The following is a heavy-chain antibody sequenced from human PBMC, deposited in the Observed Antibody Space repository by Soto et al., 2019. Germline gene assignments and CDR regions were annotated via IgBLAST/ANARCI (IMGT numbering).Heavy chain of an antibody. CDR3: ARMPMYYGSSGYYYYYGMDV. D-gene: IGHD3-22*01. J-gene: IGHJ6*02. Sequence: SGPTLVNPTQTLTLTCTFSGFSLSTSGMRVSWIRQPPGKALEWLARIDWDDDKFYSTSLKTRLTISKDTSKNQVVLTMTNMDPVDTATYYCARMPMYYGSSGYYYYYGMDVWGQGTTVTVSS. CDR2: IDWDDDK. V-gene: IGHV2-70*04. CDR1: GFSLSTSGMR.